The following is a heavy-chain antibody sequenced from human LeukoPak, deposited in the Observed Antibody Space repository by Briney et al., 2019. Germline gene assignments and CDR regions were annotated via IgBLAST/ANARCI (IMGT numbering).Heavy chain of an antibody. CDR3: ATDRAAAGLN. D-gene: IGHD6-13*01. Sequence: ASVKVSCKASGYTFTDFDINWVRQAPGQGLEWMGWISAYNGNTNYAQKLQGRVTMTTDTSTSTAYMELRSLRSDDTAVYYCATDRAAAGLNWGQGTLVTVSS. J-gene: IGHJ4*02. V-gene: IGHV1-18*01. CDR2: ISAYNGNT. CDR1: GYTFTDFD.